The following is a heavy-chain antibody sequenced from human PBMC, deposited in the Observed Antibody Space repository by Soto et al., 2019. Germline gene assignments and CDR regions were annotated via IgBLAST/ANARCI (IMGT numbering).Heavy chain of an antibody. Sequence: GGSLRLSCAASAFTLSAYDMHWVRQPNGKGLEWVSALGAADDPYYLGSVKGRFTISRENAKNSLYLQMNNLRAGDTAVYYCARAYSGRLPRRADYYYSMDVWGQGTKVTVS. V-gene: IGHV3-13*05. J-gene: IGHJ6*02. CDR1: AFTLSAYD. D-gene: IGHD2-15*01. CDR2: LGAADDP. CDR3: ARAYSGRLPRRADYYYSMDV.